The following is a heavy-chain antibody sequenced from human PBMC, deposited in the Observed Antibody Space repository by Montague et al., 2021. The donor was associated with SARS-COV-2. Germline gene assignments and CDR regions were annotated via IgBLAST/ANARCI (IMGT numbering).Heavy chain of an antibody. D-gene: IGHD4-17*01. CDR2: IYNSDNT. CDR3: ARAWRYGDYSGVHFAP. Sequence: SETLSLTCAVYGGSFSTTNYYWAWLRQPPGKGLEWVGSIYNSDNTYYNPSLESRLTMSVDTSKNQFSLKLRSVTAADAAVYHCARAWRYGDYSGVHFAPWGQGTLVTVSS. J-gene: IGHJ5*02. CDR1: GGSFSTTNYY. V-gene: IGHV4-39*07.